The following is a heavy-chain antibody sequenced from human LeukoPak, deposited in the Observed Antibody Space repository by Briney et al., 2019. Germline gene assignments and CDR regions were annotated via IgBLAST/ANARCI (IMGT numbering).Heavy chain of an antibody. CDR2: ISDNGRQT. V-gene: IGHV3-64*01. J-gene: IGHJ4*02. Sequence: GGSLRLSCAASGFTFSSYAMSWVRQAPGKGLEYVSAISDNGRQTFYANSVKGRFTISRDNSKDTLYLQMGSLRAEDMVVYYCAWDGSGSPDYWGQGTLVTVSS. D-gene: IGHD3-10*01. CDR3: AWDGSGSPDY. CDR1: GFTFSSYA.